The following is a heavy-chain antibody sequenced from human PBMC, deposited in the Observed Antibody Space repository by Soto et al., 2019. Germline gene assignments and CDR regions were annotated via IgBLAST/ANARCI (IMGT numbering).Heavy chain of an antibody. D-gene: IGHD6-6*01. CDR2: INPSGGST. CDR1: GYTFTDYL. CDR3: ARPAGRLANWFDP. J-gene: IGHJ5*02. Sequence: ASVKVSCKASGYTFTDYLMIWVRQAPGQGLEWMGIINPSGGSTNYAPNFQGRVTLTRDSFTSTVYMELSNLRSEDTAVYYCARPAGRLANWFDPWGQGTLVTVSS. V-gene: IGHV1-46*01.